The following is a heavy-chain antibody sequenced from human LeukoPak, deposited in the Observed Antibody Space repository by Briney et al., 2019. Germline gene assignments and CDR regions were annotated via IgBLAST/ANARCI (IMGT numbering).Heavy chain of an antibody. D-gene: IGHD2-2*01. Sequence: GGSLRLSCAASGLTFSSYGMHWVRQAPGKGLEWVAVIWYDGSNKYYADSVKGRFTISRDNSKNTLYLQMNSLRAEDTAVYYCARGGDIVVVPAAMSLDYWGQGTLVTVSP. CDR2: IWYDGSNK. CDR1: GLTFSSYG. J-gene: IGHJ4*02. CDR3: ARGGDIVVVPAAMSLDY. V-gene: IGHV3-33*01.